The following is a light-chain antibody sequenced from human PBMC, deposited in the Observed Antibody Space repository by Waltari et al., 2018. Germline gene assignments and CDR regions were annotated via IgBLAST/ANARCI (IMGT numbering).Light chain of an antibody. Sequence: EIVMTPSPATLSVSPGERATLACRSSQSVSSNLAWDQQKPGQAPRLLIYGASTSATAIPARFSGSGSGTEFTLTISSLQSEDFAVYYCRQYNNWPRTFGQGPTVEIK. CDR1: QSVSSN. CDR3: RQYNNWPRT. J-gene: IGKJ1*01. V-gene: IGKV3-15*01. CDR2: GAS.